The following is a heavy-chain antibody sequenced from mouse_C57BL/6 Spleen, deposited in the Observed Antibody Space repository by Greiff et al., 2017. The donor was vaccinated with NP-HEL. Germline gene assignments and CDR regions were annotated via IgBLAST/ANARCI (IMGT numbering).Heavy chain of an antibody. CDR1: GYTFTSYG. CDR2: IYPRSGNT. CDR3: ARGDYGKGFWFAY. V-gene: IGHV1-81*01. J-gene: IGHJ3*01. Sequence: QVQLKESGAELARPGASVKLSCKASGYTFTSYGISWVKQRTGQGLEWIGEIYPRSGNTYYNEKFKGKATLTADKSSSTAYMELRSLTSEDSAVYFCARGDYGKGFWFAYWGQGTLVTVSA. D-gene: IGHD2-1*01.